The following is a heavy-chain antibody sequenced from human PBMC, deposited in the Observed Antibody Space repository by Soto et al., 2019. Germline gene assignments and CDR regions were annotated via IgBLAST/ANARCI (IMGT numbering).Heavy chain of an antibody. CDR1: GGSISSYY. J-gene: IGHJ3*02. CDR2: IYTGST. V-gene: IGHV4-59*01. CDR3: ARNHACDI. Sequence: QVQLQESGPGLVKPSETLSLTCTVSGGSISSYYWNWIRQPPGKGLEWIGYIYTGSTNYNPSLKSRVTISVDTSKNHFSLKLSSVTAADPAVYYCARNHACDIWGQGTMVTVSS.